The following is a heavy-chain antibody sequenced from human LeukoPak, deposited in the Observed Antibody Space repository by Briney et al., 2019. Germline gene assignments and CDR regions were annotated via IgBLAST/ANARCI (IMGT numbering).Heavy chain of an antibody. CDR1: GFTFSSYA. CDR3: AKRDSGSHYVDY. D-gene: IGHD1-26*01. V-gene: IGHV3-23*01. Sequence: GGSLRLSCAASGFTFSSYAMTWVRQAPGKGLEWVSAISGSGTSTYYADSVKGRFTISRDNSKNTLYLQMNSLRAVDTAVYYCAKRDSGSHYVDYWGQGTLVTVSS. CDR2: ISGSGTST. J-gene: IGHJ4*02.